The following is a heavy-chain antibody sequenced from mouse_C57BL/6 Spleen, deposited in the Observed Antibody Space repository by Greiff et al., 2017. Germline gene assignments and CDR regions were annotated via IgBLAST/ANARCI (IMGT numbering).Heavy chain of an antibody. J-gene: IGHJ3*01. V-gene: IGHV1-64*01. CDR2: IHPNSGST. D-gene: IGHD1-1*01. CDR1: GYTFTSYW. CDR3: ARGYYGSSETWFAY. Sequence: QVQLKQPGAELVKPGASVKLSCKASGYTFTSYWMHWVKQRPGQGLEWIGMIHPNSGSTNYNEKFKSKATLTVDKSSSTAYMQLSSLTSEDSAVYYCARGYYGSSETWFAYWGQGTLVTVSA.